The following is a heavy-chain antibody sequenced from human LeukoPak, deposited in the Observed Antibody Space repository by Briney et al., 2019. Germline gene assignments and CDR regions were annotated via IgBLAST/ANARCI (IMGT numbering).Heavy chain of an antibody. CDR2: IRFDGSNK. CDR1: GFTFSSYG. V-gene: IGHV3-30*02. Sequence: GGSLRLSCAASGFTFSSYGMHWVRQAPGKGLEWVAFIRFDGSNKYYADSVKGRFTISRDNSKNTLYLQMNSLRAEDTAVYYCTPPDAFDIWGQGTMVTVSS. CDR3: TPPDAFDI. J-gene: IGHJ3*02.